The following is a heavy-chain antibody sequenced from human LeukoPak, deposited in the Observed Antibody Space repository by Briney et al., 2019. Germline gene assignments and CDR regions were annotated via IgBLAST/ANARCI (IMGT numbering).Heavy chain of an antibody. D-gene: IGHD1-1*01. CDR2: INPNSGGT. CDR3: ARELGGWNAARGVYYFDY. CDR1: GYTFTGYY. J-gene: IGHJ4*02. Sequence: GASVKVSCKASGYTFTGYYMHWVRQAPGQGLEWMGWINPNSGGTNYAQKFQGRVTMTRDTSISTAYMELSRLRSDDTAVYYCARELGGWNAARGVYYFDYWGQGTLVTVSS. V-gene: IGHV1-2*02.